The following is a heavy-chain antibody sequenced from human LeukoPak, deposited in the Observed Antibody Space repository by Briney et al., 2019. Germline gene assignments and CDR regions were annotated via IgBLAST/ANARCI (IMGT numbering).Heavy chain of an antibody. V-gene: IGHV4-59*12. CDR1: GGSISGYY. D-gene: IGHD6-13*01. CDR3: ARSLPASEMAAAES. CDR2: IYYTGST. Sequence: SETLSLTCTVSGGSISGYYWSWIRQPPGKGLEWIGYIYYTGSTRYTPSLRSRVTISVDTSKNQFSLKLSSVTAADTAVYYCARSLPASEMAAAESWGQGTLVTVSS. J-gene: IGHJ4*02.